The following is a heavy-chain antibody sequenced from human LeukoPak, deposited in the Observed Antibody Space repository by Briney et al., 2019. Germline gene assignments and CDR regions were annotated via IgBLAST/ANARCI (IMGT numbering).Heavy chain of an antibody. CDR1: GGSFSGYY. Sequence: KASETLSLTCAVYGGSFSGYYWSWIRQPPGKGLEWIGEINHSGSTNYNPSFKSRVTISVDTSKNQFSLKLSSVTAADTAVYYCARLAMVRGVTIDYWGQGTLVTVSS. D-gene: IGHD3-10*01. CDR3: ARLAMVRGVTIDY. J-gene: IGHJ4*02. CDR2: INHSGST. V-gene: IGHV4-34*01.